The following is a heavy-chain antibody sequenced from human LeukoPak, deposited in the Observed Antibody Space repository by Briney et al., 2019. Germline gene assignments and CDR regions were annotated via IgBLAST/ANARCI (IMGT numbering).Heavy chain of an antibody. CDR2: IYYSGST. D-gene: IGHD2-2*01. V-gene: IGHV4-39*07. Sequence: SETLSLTCTVSGGSISSSSYYWGWIRQPPGKGLEWIGSIYYSGSTYYNPSLKSRVTISVDTSKNQFSLKLSSVTAADTAVYYCARGGGYCSSTSCSRWFDPWGQGTLVTVPS. CDR3: ARGGGYCSSTSCSRWFDP. CDR1: GGSISSSSYY. J-gene: IGHJ5*02.